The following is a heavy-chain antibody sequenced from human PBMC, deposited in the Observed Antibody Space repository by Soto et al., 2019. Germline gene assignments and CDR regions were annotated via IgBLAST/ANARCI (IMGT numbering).Heavy chain of an antibody. J-gene: IGHJ4*02. Sequence: EVQLLESGGGLVQPGGSLRLSCAASGFTFSSYAMSWVRQAPGKGLEWVSTINSSGGSTYYADSVKGRFTISRDTSKNPLYLQMNSLRAEHTDVYYCAKALYGDYDFDCWGQGTLVTVSS. CDR2: INSSGGST. D-gene: IGHD4-17*01. CDR3: AKALYGDYDFDC. CDR1: GFTFSSYA. V-gene: IGHV3-23*01.